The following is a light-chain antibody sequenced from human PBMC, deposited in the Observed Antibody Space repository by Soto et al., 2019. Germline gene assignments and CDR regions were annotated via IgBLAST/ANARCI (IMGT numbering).Light chain of an antibody. CDR2: DAS. V-gene: IGKV1-33*01. J-gene: IGKJ2*01. Sequence: DIQMTQSPSSLSASVGDRVTITCQASHDISTYLNWYQQKPGQAPKLLIYDASNLETGVPSRFSGSGSVTDFTFTISSLQPEDVATYFCKQDDHVPYTFGRGTKVEIK. CDR3: KQDDHVPYT. CDR1: HDISTY.